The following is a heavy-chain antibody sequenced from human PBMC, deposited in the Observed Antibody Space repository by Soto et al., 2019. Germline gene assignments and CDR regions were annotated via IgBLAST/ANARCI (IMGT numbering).Heavy chain of an antibody. CDR3: AREGPAPYYYYGMDV. CDR1: GYSFTTYG. Sequence: QVQLVQSGGEVKKPGASVKVSCKTSGYSFTTYGISWVRQAPGQGLEWMGWISAYNGNTNYAQKLQGRVTMTTDTYTSTAYMELRSRRSDATAVYYCAREGPAPYYYYGMDVWGQGSTVTVSS. CDR2: ISAYNGNT. J-gene: IGHJ6*02. V-gene: IGHV1-18*01.